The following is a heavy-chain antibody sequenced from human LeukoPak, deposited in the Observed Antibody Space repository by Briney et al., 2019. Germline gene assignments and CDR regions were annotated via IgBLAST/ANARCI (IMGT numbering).Heavy chain of an antibody. V-gene: IGHV1-69*04. CDR3: ARSPDYCDSSGYYLYYFDY. Sequence: GASVKVSCKASGGTFSSYAISWVRQAPGQGLEWMGRIIPIFGIANYAQKFQGRVTITADKSTSTAYMELSSLRSEDTAVYYCARSPDYCDSSGYYLYYFDYWGQGTLVTVSS. CDR2: IIPIFGIA. J-gene: IGHJ4*02. CDR1: GGTFSSYA. D-gene: IGHD3-22*01.